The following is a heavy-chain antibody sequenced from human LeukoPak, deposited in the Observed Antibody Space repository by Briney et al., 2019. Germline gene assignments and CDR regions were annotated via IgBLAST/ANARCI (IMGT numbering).Heavy chain of an antibody. Sequence: SGGSLRLSCAASGFTFSSYAMSWVRQPPGKGLEWIGEMYLSGTTHSNPSVKSRVTISIDKSKNQFFLNLSSVTAADTAVYYCAGLVGRYSSGLYYYYFDYWGQGTLVTVSS. CDR1: GFTFSSYAM. J-gene: IGHJ4*02. D-gene: IGHD3-22*01. V-gene: IGHV4-4*02. CDR3: AGLVGRYSSGLYYYYFDY. CDR2: MYLSGTT.